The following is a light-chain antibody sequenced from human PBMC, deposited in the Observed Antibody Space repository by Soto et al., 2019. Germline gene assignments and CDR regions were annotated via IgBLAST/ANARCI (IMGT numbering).Light chain of an antibody. V-gene: IGLV4-69*01. J-gene: IGLJ2*01. CDR3: QTWGTGIQV. CDR1: RGHSSYA. CDR2: LNSDGSH. Sequence: QPVLTQSPSASASLGASVKLTCTLSRGHSSYAIAWHQQQPEKGPRYLMKLNSDGSHSKGDGIPDRFSGSSSGAERYLTISGLQSEDEGDYYYQTWGTGIQVFGGGTKLTVL.